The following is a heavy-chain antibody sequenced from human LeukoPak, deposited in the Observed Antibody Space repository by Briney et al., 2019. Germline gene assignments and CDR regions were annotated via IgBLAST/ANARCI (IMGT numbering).Heavy chain of an antibody. CDR3: ARDIVVVPAAMWNYYYYGMDV. Sequence: GASVKASCKASGYTFTSYGISWVRQAPGQGLEWMGWISAYNGNTNYAQKLQGRVTMTTDTSTSTAYMELRSLRSDDTAVYYCARDIVVVPAAMWNYYYYGMDVWGQGTTVTVSS. V-gene: IGHV1-18*01. CDR1: GYTFTSYG. CDR2: ISAYNGNT. D-gene: IGHD2-2*01. J-gene: IGHJ6*02.